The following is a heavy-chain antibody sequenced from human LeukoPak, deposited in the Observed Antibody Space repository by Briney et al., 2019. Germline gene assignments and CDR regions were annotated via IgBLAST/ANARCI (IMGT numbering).Heavy chain of an antibody. J-gene: IGHJ4*02. CDR3: ARLVGYYSRGSCYHFDY. D-gene: IGHD2-15*01. Sequence: SETLSLTCTVSGGSISSGDDYWSWIRQPPGKGLEWIGCIYHSGATYYNPSLKSRASISVDTSKSQFSLKLSSVTAADTAVYFCARLVGYYSRGSCYHFDYWGQGSLVTVSS. CDR2: IYHSGAT. V-gene: IGHV4-30-4*01. CDR1: GGSISSGDDY.